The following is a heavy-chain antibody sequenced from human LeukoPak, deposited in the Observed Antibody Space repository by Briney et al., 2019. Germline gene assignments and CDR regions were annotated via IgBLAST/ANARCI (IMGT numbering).Heavy chain of an antibody. D-gene: IGHD3-16*02. J-gene: IGHJ4*02. CDR1: GYSFTNYA. Sequence: GASVKVSCKASGYSFTNYAMNWVRQAPGQGLEWMGSIHPSTGNPTYAQGFTGRFVFSLDTSVSTTYLQISSLKAEDTAVYFCARAFQSLGGLSLPDYWGQGTLVTVSS. V-gene: IGHV7-4-1*02. CDR2: IHPSTGNP. CDR3: ARAFQSLGGLSLPDY.